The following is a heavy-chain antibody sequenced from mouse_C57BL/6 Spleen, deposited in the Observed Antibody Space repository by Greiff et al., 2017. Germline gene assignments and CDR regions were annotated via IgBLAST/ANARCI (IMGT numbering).Heavy chain of an antibody. D-gene: IGHD2-1*01. CDR1: GYTFTDYE. CDR3: TRGAYGKGCDY. J-gene: IGHJ2*01. CDR2: IDPETGGT. Sequence: QVQLQQSGAELVRPGASVTLSCKASGYTFTDYEMPWVKQTPVHGLEWIGAIDPETGGTAYKQKFKGKAILTADKSSSTAYIELRSLTSEDSAVYYCTRGAYGKGCDYWGQGTTLTVSS. V-gene: IGHV1-15*01.